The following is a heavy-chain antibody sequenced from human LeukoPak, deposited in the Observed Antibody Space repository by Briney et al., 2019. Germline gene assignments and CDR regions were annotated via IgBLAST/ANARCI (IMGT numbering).Heavy chain of an antibody. CDR2: ISYDGSNK. CDR3: ARLGPNDAFDI. J-gene: IGHJ3*02. Sequence: GGSLRLSCAASGFTFSSYGMHWVRQAPGKGLEWVAVISYDGSNKYYADSVKGRFTISRDNSKNTLYLQMNSLRAEDTAVYYCARLGPNDAFDIWGQGAMVTVSS. V-gene: IGHV3-30*03. CDR1: GFTFSSYG.